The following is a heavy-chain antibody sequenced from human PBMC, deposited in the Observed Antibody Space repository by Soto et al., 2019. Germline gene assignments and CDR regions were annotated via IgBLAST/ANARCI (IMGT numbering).Heavy chain of an antibody. CDR3: ARDLSAYY. CDR1: GGSVSSGSYY. Sequence: PSETLSLTCTVSGGSVSSGSYYWSWIRQPPGKGLEWIGYIYYSGSTNYNPSLKSRVTISVDTSKNQFSLKLSSVTAADSAVYYCARDLSAYYWGQGTLVTVS. CDR2: IYYSGST. D-gene: IGHD3-10*01. J-gene: IGHJ4*02. V-gene: IGHV4-61*01.